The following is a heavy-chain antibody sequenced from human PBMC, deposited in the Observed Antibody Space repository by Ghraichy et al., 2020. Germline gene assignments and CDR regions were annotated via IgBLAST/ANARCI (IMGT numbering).Heavy chain of an antibody. CDR2: IYYSGST. CDR1: GGSISSYY. CDR3: ARGYFDWLLPFDY. V-gene: IGHV4-59*01. D-gene: IGHD3-9*01. Sequence: SETLSLTCTVSGGSISSYYWSWIRQPPGKGLEWIGYIYYSGSTNYNPSLKSRVTISVDTSKNQFSLKLSSVTAADTAVYYCARGYFDWLLPFDYWGQGTLVTVSS. J-gene: IGHJ4*02.